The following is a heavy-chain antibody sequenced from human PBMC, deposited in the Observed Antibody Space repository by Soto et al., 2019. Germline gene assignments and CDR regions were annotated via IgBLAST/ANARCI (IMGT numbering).Heavy chain of an antibody. CDR2: IAYDGDKK. CDR1: GFTFSVCG. V-gene: IGHV3-30*18. D-gene: IGHD7-27*01. CDR3: AKDLDANAWKTGGWFAP. J-gene: IGHJ5*02. Sequence: VGSLRLSCAASGFTFSVCGMHMVRQAPGKGLEWVAVIAYDGDKKYYASSVKGRFIISRDNSRSTVYLDMNSLRPEDTAVYYCAKDLDANAWKTGGWFAPCGQGTQLTVSS.